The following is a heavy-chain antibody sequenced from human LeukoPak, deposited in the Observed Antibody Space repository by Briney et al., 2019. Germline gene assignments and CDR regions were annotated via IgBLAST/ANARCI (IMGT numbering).Heavy chain of an antibody. CDR2: IYKDGST. J-gene: IGHJ4*02. D-gene: IGHD2-2*01. CDR3: ARGGVRDCSSTSCYHD. Sequence: GGSLRLSCAASGFTVSSHYMSGVRQAPRKGLEWVSVIYKDGSTYYAELVKGRFTISRDSSKNTLFLQMVSLRAEDTAVYYCARGGVRDCSSTSCYHDWGQGPLVTVSS. CDR1: GFTVSSHY. V-gene: IGHV3-66*01.